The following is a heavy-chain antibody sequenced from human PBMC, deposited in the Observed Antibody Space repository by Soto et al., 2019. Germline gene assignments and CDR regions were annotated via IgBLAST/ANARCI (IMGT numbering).Heavy chain of an antibody. Sequence: QVTLKESGPVLVNPTEPLTLTCTVSGFSLSNARMGVSWIRQPPGKALEWLAHIFSNDEKSYRTSLKSRLTISKDTSKSQVVLSMTNMDPVDTATYYCARIGQLLVVPYMDVWGKGTTVTVSS. CDR3: ARIGQLLVVPYMDV. CDR2: IFSNDEK. V-gene: IGHV2-26*01. D-gene: IGHD5-18*01. J-gene: IGHJ6*03. CDR1: GFSLSNARMG.